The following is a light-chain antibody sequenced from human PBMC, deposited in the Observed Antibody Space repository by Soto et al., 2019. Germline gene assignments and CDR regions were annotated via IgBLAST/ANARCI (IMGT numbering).Light chain of an antibody. J-gene: IGKJ1*01. CDR1: QSVTSSY. V-gene: IGKV3-20*01. CDR3: QQYNNWPRT. Sequence: EIVLTQSPGTLSFSPGERATLTCRASQSVTSSYLAWFQQKPGQAPRLLIYGASSRATGIPDRFSGSGSGTDFTLTISRLEPEDFAVYYCQQYNNWPRTFGQGTRWIS. CDR2: GAS.